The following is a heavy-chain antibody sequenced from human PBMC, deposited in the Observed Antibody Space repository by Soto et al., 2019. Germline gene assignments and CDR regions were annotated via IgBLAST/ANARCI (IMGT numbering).Heavy chain of an antibody. CDR2: ISGSGDST. J-gene: IGHJ4*02. Sequence: EVQLLESGGGLVQPGGSLRLSCAASEFTFSSYAMNWVRQAPGKGLEWVSVISGSGDSTYYADSVKGRFTISRANSKNTLYLQMNSRRAEDTAVYYCAKRGSGTFFDSWGKGTLVTVSS. CDR3: AKRGSGTFFDS. D-gene: IGHD3-10*01. CDR1: EFTFSSYA. V-gene: IGHV3-23*01.